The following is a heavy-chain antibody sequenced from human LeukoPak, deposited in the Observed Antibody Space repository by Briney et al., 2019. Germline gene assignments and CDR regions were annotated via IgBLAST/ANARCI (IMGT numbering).Heavy chain of an antibody. CDR2: IIPIFGTA. J-gene: IGHJ3*02. CDR3: ASLKNYYDSSGYLVTDAFDI. D-gene: IGHD3-22*01. CDR1: GGTFSSYA. Sequence: VASVKVSCKASGGTFSSYAISWVRQAPGQGLEGMGGIIPIFGTANYAQKFQGRVTMTTDTSTSTAYMELRSLKSDDTAVYYCASLKNYYDSSGYLVTDAFDIWGQGTMVTVSS. V-gene: IGHV1-69*05.